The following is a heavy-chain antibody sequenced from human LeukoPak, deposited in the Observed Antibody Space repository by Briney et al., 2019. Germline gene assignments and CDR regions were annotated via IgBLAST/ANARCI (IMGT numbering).Heavy chain of an antibody. Sequence: SETLSLTCAVYGGSFSGYYWSWIRQPPGKGLEWIGEINHSGSTNYNPSLKSRVTISVDTSKDQFSPKLSSVTAADTAVYYCARGAVAEGFDYWGQGTLVTVSS. J-gene: IGHJ4*02. CDR3: ARGAVAEGFDY. V-gene: IGHV4-34*01. D-gene: IGHD6-19*01. CDR1: GGSFSGYY. CDR2: INHSGST.